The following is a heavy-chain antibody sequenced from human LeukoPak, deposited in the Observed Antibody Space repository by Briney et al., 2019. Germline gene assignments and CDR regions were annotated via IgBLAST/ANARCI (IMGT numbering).Heavy chain of an antibody. J-gene: IGHJ4*02. CDR2: IYSGGST. V-gene: IGHV3-53*01. D-gene: IGHD2-15*01. Sequence: GGSLRLSCAASGLTVSSNCMSWVRQAPGKGLEWVSFIYSGGSTYYADSVRGRFIISRDTSKNTLYLQMNSLRAEDTAIYYCARRAGSYSHSYDYWGQGTLVTVSS. CDR1: GLTVSSNC. CDR3: ARRAGSYSHSYDY.